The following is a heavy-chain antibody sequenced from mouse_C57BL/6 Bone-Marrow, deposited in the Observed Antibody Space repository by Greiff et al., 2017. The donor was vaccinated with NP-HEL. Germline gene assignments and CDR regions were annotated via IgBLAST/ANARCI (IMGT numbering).Heavy chain of an antibody. V-gene: IGHV14-3*01. J-gene: IGHJ4*01. CDR3: ARPPRYDAMDD. Sequence: EVQLQQSVAELVRPGASVKLSCTASGFTITNTYMHWVKQTPEQGLEWIGRIDPADGNTKYAPKIQGKATRTADSSTNTAYLQLSSLTSEDTAIYYCARPPRYDAMDDWGQGTSVTVSS. CDR2: IDPADGNT. CDR1: GFTITNTY.